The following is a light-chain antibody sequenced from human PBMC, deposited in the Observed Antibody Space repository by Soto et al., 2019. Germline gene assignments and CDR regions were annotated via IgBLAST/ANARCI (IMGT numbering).Light chain of an antibody. V-gene: IGLV2-18*01. CDR3: SLYTSENAYV. CDR1: STDFVSYNR. Sequence: QSALTQPPSVSGSPGQSVTISCTGTSTDFVSYNRVSWYQRPPGTAPKLMIYEVSKRPSGVPDRFSGSKTGNTASLTISGLQAADEADYYCSLYTSENAYVFGTGTRSPS. CDR2: EVS. J-gene: IGLJ1*01.